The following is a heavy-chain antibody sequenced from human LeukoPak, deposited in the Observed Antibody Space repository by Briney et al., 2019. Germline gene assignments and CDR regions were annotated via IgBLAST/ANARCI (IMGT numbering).Heavy chain of an antibody. J-gene: IGHJ4*02. D-gene: IGHD4-11*01. CDR1: GDSVSSNSAA. CDR3: ARDDYRIFDY. CDR2: TYYRSKWYN. Sequence: SQTLSLTCAISGDSVSSNSAAWNWIRQSPARGLEWLGRTYYRSKWYNDYGVSVKSRIIINPDTTKNQFSLQLNSVTPEDTAVYYCARDDYRIFDYWGQGTLVTVSS. V-gene: IGHV6-1*01.